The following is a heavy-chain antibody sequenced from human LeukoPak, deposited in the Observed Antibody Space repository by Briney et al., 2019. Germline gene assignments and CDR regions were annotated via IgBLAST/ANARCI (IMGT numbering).Heavy chain of an antibody. Sequence: PSETLSLTCAVYGGSFSGYYWSWIRQPPGKGLEWIGEINHSGSTNYNPSLKSRDTISVDTPKNQFPLKLSSVTAADTAVYYCARSYFGYYYYGMDVWGKGTTVTVSS. D-gene: IGHD3-10*01. CDR3: ARSYFGYYYYGMDV. CDR2: INHSGST. V-gene: IGHV4-34*01. CDR1: GGSFSGYY. J-gene: IGHJ6*04.